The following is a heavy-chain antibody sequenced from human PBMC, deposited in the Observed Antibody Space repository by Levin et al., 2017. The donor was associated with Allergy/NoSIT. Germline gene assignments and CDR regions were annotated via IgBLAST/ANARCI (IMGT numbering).Heavy chain of an antibody. Sequence: RGESLKISCKGSGYSFPSYWVAWVRQMPGKGLEWMGIVYPADSDTRYSPSFEGQVTISADKSISTAYLQWSSLRASDTAMYYCARPEGAWWAAFHVWGQGTMVTVSS. D-gene: IGHD2-8*02. J-gene: IGHJ3*01. V-gene: IGHV5-51*01. CDR2: VYPADSDT. CDR1: GYSFPSYW. CDR3: ARPEGAWWAAFHV.